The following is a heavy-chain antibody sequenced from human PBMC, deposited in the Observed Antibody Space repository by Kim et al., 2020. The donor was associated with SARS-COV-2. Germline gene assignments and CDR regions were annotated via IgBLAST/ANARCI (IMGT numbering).Heavy chain of an antibody. D-gene: IGHD2-15*01. Sequence: SPSLTSRVPISVDTSKHQFSLKLSSVTAADTAVYYCARGVVVAATPWFDPWGQGTLVTVSS. CDR3: ARGVVVAATPWFDP. V-gene: IGHV4-39*07. J-gene: IGHJ5*02.